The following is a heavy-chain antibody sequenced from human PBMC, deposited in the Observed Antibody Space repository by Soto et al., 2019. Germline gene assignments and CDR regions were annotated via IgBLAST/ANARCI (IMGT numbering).Heavy chain of an antibody. Sequence: EVHLVESGGGLVQPGGSLRLSCTASGFIFSNYWIHWVRQAPGKGLVWVSRINNDGSSTDYADSVKGRFTISRDNAKNTLYLQMNSLRAEDTAVYYCAKRDVGAGYHHWGQGTLVTVSS. CDR3: AKRDVGAGYHH. V-gene: IGHV3-74*01. CDR2: INNDGSST. CDR1: GFIFSNYW. J-gene: IGHJ1*01. D-gene: IGHD2-2*01.